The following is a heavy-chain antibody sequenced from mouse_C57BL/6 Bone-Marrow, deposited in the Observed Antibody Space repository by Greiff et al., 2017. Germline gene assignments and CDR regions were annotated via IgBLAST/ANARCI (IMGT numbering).Heavy chain of an antibody. Sequence: EVKVVESGGGLVKPGGSLKLSCAASGFTFSSYAMSWVRQTPEKRLEWVATISDGGSYTYYPDNVKGRFTISRDNAKNNLYLQMSHLKSEDTAMYYCARITTPVLDVWGTGTTVTVSS. D-gene: IGHD1-1*01. CDR2: ISDGGSYT. CDR3: ARITTPVLDV. V-gene: IGHV5-4*03. CDR1: GFTFSSYA. J-gene: IGHJ1*03.